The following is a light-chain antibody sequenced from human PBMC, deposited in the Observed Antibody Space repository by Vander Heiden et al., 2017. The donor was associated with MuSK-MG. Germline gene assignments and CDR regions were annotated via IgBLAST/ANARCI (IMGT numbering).Light chain of an antibody. CDR2: WAS. J-gene: IGKJ1*01. V-gene: IGKV4-1*01. CDR3: QQVDSNVTWT. Sequence: DIVMTQSPDSLAVSLGEKATINCKSSQSVFYSSNNKNYLAWYQQKPGQPPKLLIYWASTRESGVPDRFSGSGYGKDFTLTISSRQAEDVAVYYCQQVDSNVTWTFGQGTKVEIK. CDR1: QSVFYSSNNKNY.